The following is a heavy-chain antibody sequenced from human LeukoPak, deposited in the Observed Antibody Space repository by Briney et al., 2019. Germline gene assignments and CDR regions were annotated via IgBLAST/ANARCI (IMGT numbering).Heavy chain of an antibody. CDR1: GFTFSSYS. Sequence: PGGSLRLSCAASGFTFSSYSVNWVRQAAGKGLEWVSYISSRSSTIYYADSVKGLFTISRDNAKNSLYLQMNSLRAEDTAVYYCARDLAYTTIVLVPTEETFDIWGQGTLVTVSS. CDR2: ISSRSSTI. V-gene: IGHV3-48*01. J-gene: IGHJ3*02. CDR3: ARDLAYTTIVLVPTEETFDI. D-gene: IGHD3-22*01.